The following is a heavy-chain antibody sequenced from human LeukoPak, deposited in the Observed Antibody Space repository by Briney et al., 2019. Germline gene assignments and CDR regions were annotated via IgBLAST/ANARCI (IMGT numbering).Heavy chain of an antibody. J-gene: IGHJ5*02. CDR2: IYYSGST. CDR1: GGSISGYS. D-gene: IGHD6-13*01. V-gene: IGHV4-59*12. Sequence: PSETLSLTCTVSGGSISGYSWSWIRQSPGKGLEWIGYIYYSGSTNYNPSLKSRVTISVDTSKNQFSLKLSSVTAADTAVYYCARDIVRVAAARQNWFDPWGQGTLVTVSS. CDR3: ARDIVRVAAARQNWFDP.